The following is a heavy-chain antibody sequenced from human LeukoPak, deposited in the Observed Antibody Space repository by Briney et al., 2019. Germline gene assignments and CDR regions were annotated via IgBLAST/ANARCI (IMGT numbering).Heavy chain of an antibody. CDR3: ARWAPLDYGDYGPHFDY. Sequence: GASVKVSCKASGYTFTSYGISWVRQAPGQGLEWMGWISAYNGNTNYAQKLQSRVTMTTDTSTSTAYMELRSLRSDDTAVYYCARWAPLDYGDYGPHFDYWGQGTLVTVSS. J-gene: IGHJ4*02. CDR2: ISAYNGNT. D-gene: IGHD4-17*01. V-gene: IGHV1-18*04. CDR1: GYTFTSYG.